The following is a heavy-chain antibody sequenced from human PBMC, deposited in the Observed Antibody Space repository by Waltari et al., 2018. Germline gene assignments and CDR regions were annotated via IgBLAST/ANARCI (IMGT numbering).Heavy chain of an antibody. CDR1: GFTFDRYA. D-gene: IGHD3-16*01. CDR3: AKDFWGVHSSSGFNV. CDR2: ISGSSSSI. V-gene: IGHV3-23*01. Sequence: EMQLLESGGDLVQPGGSLRLSCVASGFTFDRYAMNWVRQAPGKGLQWVSVISGSSSSIYYADSVKGRFTISRDNSKNTLFLQMNNLRVEDTAIYYCAKDFWGVHSSSGFNVWGQGTMVTVSS. J-gene: IGHJ3*01.